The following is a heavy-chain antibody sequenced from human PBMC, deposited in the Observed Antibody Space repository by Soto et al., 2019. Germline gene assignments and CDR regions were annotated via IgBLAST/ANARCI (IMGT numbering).Heavy chain of an antibody. J-gene: IGHJ6*02. D-gene: IGHD5-18*01. Sequence: ASVKVSCKASGYTFSNYGISWVRQGPGQGLEWMGWISGYNGNTHYEEKVQDRIKMTTDTSTSTTYLELRSLRSDDTAVYFCARDPGFGFGYSYAFAMDVWGQGATVTVSS. V-gene: IGHV1-18*01. CDR2: ISGYNGNT. CDR3: ARDPGFGFGYSYAFAMDV. CDR1: GYTFSNYG.